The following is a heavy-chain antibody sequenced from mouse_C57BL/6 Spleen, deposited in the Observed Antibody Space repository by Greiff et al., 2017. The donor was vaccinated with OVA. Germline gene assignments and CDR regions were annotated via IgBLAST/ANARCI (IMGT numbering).Heavy chain of an antibody. D-gene: IGHD2-1*01. Sequence: EVMLVESGGGLVKPGGSLKLSCAASGFTFSSYAMSWVRQTPEKRLEWVATISDGGSYTYYPDNVKGRFTISRDNAKNNLYLQMSHLKSEDTAMYYCARDGNYQGAMDYWGQGTSVTVSS. CDR3: ARDGNYQGAMDY. J-gene: IGHJ4*01. V-gene: IGHV5-4*01. CDR2: ISDGGSYT. CDR1: GFTFSSYA.